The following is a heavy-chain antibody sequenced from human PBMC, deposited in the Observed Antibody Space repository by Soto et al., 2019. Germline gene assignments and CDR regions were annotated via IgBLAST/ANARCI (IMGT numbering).Heavy chain of an antibody. J-gene: IGHJ4*02. CDR2: IYYSGST. CDR3: ARLSSGWYY. D-gene: IGHD6-19*01. V-gene: IGHV4-61*05. Sequence: SETLSLTCTVSGGSISSSSYYWSWIRQPPGKGLEWIGYIYYSGSTNYNPSLKSRVTISVDTSKNQFSLKLSSVTAADTAVYYCARLSSGWYYWGQGTLVTVSS. CDR1: GGSISSSSYY.